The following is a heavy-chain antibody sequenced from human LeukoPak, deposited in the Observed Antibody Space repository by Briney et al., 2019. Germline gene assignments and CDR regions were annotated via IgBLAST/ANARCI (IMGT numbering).Heavy chain of an antibody. CDR2: INPSAGST. CDR3: ARDRYGDGFAHFDY. V-gene: IGHV1-46*01. Sequence: ASVKVSCKASGYTFTSYYMYWVRQAPGQGLEWMGIINPSAGSTTYAQKFQGRVTMTRDTSTSTVYMELSRLGSEDAAMYFCARDRYGDGFAHFDYWGQGTLVTVSS. J-gene: IGHJ4*02. D-gene: IGHD5-24*01. CDR1: GYTFTSYY.